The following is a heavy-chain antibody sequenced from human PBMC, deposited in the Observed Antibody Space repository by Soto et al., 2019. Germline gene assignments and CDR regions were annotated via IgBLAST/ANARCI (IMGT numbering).Heavy chain of an antibody. J-gene: IGHJ6*02. CDR3: ARKGTMIVVVTGMDV. Sequence: ASVKVSCKASGYTFTSYDVNWVRQATGQGLEWMGWMNPNSGNTGYAQKFQGRVTMTRNTSISTAYMELSSLRSEDTAVYYCARKGTMIVVVTGMDVWGQGTTVTVSS. CDR1: GYTFTSYD. CDR2: MNPNSGNT. D-gene: IGHD3-22*01. V-gene: IGHV1-8*01.